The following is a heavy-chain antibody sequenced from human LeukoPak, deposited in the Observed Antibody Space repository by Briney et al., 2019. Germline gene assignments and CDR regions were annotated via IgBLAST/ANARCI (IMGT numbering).Heavy chain of an antibody. Sequence: ASVKASCKASGYTFTSYGISWVRQAPGQGLEWMGWINPNSGGTNYAQKFQGRVTMTRDTSISTAYMELSRLRSEDTAVYYCATATTVTLQHDYWGQGTLVTVSS. CDR1: GYTFTSYG. D-gene: IGHD4-17*01. J-gene: IGHJ4*02. V-gene: IGHV1-2*02. CDR2: INPNSGGT. CDR3: ATATTVTLQHDY.